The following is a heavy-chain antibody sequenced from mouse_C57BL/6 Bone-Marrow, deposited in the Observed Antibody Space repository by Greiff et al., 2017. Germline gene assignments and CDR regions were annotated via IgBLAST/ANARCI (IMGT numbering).Heavy chain of an antibody. CDR1: GYTFTGYW. V-gene: IGHV1-9*01. Sequence: QVQLKPSGAELMKPGASVKLSCTATGYTFTGYWIEWVKQRPGHGLEWIGEILPGSGSPNYNEKFKGKATFTADTSSNTAYMQLSSLTTDDSAIYYCAKGAGSYAMDYWGQGTSVTVSS. CDR3: AKGAGSYAMDY. D-gene: IGHD3-3*01. J-gene: IGHJ4*01. CDR2: ILPGSGSP.